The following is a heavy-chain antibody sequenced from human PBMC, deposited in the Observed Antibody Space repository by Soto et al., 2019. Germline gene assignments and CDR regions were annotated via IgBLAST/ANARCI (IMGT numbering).Heavy chain of an antibody. CDR2: VNPIVGMS. V-gene: IGHV1-69*02. CDR3: ATSYGSGSTHFDS. Sequence: VQLVQSGAEVKKPGSSVKVSCTASGGTFSSYTLNWVRQAPGQRLEWVGRVNPIVGMSSSASKFQGRVTXTXDXXTSKAYMDLTGLKSEDTAVYYCATSYGSGSTHFDSWGQGTLVTVSS. CDR1: GGTFSSYT. J-gene: IGHJ4*02. D-gene: IGHD3-10*01.